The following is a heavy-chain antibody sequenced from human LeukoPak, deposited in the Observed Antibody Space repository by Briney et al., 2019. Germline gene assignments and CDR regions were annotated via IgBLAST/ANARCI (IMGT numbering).Heavy chain of an antibody. CDR2: VYNSGST. D-gene: IGHD4-17*01. CDR1: GGSIRSSHYY. Sequence: PSETLSLTCSVSGGSIRSSHYYWGWIRQPPGQGLEWIASVYNSGSTYYTPSLRSRVTISIDTSKNQFSLKLTSVTAADTAVFYCARQGGDNGYYYFDFWGQGTLVTVSS. CDR3: ARQGGDNGYYYFDF. J-gene: IGHJ4*02. V-gene: IGHV4-39*01.